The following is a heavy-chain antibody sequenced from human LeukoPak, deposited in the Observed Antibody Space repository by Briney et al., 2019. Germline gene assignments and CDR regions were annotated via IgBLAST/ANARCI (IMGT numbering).Heavy chain of an antibody. Sequence: GASVKVSCKASGYTFTSYDINWVRQATGQGLEWMGWMNPNSGNTGYAQKFQGRVTMTRNTSISTAYMELSSPRSEDTAVYYCARGYKIQLWFYYYWGQGTLVTVSS. V-gene: IGHV1-8*01. CDR1: GYTFTSYD. D-gene: IGHD5-18*01. J-gene: IGHJ4*02. CDR3: ARGYKIQLWFYYY. CDR2: MNPNSGNT.